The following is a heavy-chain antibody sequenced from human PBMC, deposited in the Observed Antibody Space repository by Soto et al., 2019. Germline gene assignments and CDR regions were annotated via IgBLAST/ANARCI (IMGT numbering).Heavy chain of an antibody. Sequence: TLSLTCTVSAGSISSRSYYWGWIRQPPGKGLEWIGSIYYSGSTYYNPSRKSRVTLSVDTSKNQFSLKLRSVTAADTAVYYCARHRGCYGILTGYYAMFIVAYWGQRTQVTV. CDR1: AGSISSRSYY. CDR2: IYYSGST. D-gene: IGHD3-9*01. CDR3: ARHRGCYGILTGYYAMFIVAY. J-gene: IGHJ4*02. V-gene: IGHV4-39*01.